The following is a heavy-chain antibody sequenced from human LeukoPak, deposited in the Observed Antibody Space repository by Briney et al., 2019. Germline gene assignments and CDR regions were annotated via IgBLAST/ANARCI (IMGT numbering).Heavy chain of an antibody. V-gene: IGHV3-64*04. Sequence: GGSLRLSCLASGFTFSSYAMHWVRQAPGKGLDYVSAISGGGDITYYADSVKGRFTISRDNSKNSLYLQMHSLRPEDTAVYYCARAYSGSFYEAFDFWGQGTMVTVSS. CDR2: ISGGGDIT. D-gene: IGHD1-26*01. CDR3: ARAYSGSFYEAFDF. CDR1: GFTFSSYA. J-gene: IGHJ3*01.